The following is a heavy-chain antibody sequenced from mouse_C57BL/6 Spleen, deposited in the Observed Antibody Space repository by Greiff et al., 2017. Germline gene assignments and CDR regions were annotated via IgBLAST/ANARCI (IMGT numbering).Heavy chain of an antibody. CDR3: ARESIYYYGSSYGWFAY. D-gene: IGHD1-1*01. CDR1: GYTFTSYW. CDR2: IYPGSGST. V-gene: IGHV1-55*01. Sequence: QVHVKQPGAELVKPGASVKMSCKASGYTFTSYWITWVKQRPGQGLEWIGDIYPGSGSTNYNEKFKSKATLTVDTSSSTAYMQLSSLTSEDSAVYYCARESIYYYGSSYGWFAYWGQGTLVTVSA. J-gene: IGHJ3*01.